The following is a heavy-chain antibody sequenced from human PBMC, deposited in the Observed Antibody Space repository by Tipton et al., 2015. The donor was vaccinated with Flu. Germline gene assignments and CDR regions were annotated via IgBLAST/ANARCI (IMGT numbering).Heavy chain of an antibody. V-gene: IGHV3-23*01. D-gene: IGHD6-19*01. Sequence: SLRLSCAVTGFTVSTNHMSWVRQAPGKGLEWVSAVSGGGAITYLADSVKGRFTISRDNSKNMLYLQMNSLRADDTAVYSCAKVIPELVAGLDSWGQGTLVTVAS. J-gene: IGHJ4*02. CDR3: AKVIPELVAGLDS. CDR2: VSGGGAIT. CDR1: GFTVSTNH.